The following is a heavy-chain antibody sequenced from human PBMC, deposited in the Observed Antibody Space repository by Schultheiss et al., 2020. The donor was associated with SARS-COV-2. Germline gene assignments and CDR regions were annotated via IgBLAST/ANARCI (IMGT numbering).Heavy chain of an antibody. D-gene: IGHD2-15*01. CDR3: ARDQRCSGGSCFSANFDY. V-gene: IGHV3-30*04. CDR1: GFTFSSYA. CDR2: ISYDGTNK. J-gene: IGHJ4*02. Sequence: GGSLRLSCAASGFTFSSYAIHWVRQAPGKGLEWTAGISYDGTNKYYADYVKGRFTISRDNSKNTLYLQMNSLKPEDTAVYYCARDQRCSGGSCFSANFDYWGQGTLVTVSS.